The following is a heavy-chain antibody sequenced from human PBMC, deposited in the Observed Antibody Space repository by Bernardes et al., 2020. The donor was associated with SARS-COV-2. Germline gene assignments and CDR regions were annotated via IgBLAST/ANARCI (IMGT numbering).Heavy chain of an antibody. D-gene: IGHD3-10*01. Sequence: SETLSLTCIVSGGSISSHYWSWIRQPPWKVLEWIGYIYYSGSTNYNPSLKSRVTISVDRSKTQFSLKLSSVTAADTAVYYCARSDSSGLLGFLGAFDIWGQGTMVTVSS. V-gene: IGHV4-59*11. CDR2: IYYSGST. CDR3: ARSDSSGLLGFLGAFDI. CDR1: GGSISSHY. J-gene: IGHJ3*02.